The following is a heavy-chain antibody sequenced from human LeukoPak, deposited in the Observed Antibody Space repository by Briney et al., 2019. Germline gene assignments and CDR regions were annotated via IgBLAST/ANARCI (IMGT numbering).Heavy chain of an antibody. J-gene: IGHJ4*02. D-gene: IGHD1-26*01. CDR2: ISSNGGST. V-gene: IGHV3-64*01. Sequence: GGSLRLSCAASGFTFSSYAMDWVRQAPGKGLEYVSAISSNGGSTYYANSVKGRFTISRDNSKNTLYLQMGSLRAEDMAVYYCARAWDGSGSYYEYYFDYWGQGTLVTVSP. CDR1: GFTFSSYA. CDR3: ARAWDGSGSYYEYYFDY.